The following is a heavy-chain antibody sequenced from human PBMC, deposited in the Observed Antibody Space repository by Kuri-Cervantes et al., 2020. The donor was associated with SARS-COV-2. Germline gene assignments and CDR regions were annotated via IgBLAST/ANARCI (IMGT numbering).Heavy chain of an antibody. V-gene: IGHV4-30-2*01. CDR1: GYSISSGGYS. J-gene: IGHJ1*01. Sequence: SETLSLTCAVSGYSISSGGYSWSWIRQPPGKGLEWIGSIYRAGGTFYQPSLKSRVSISLDRSKNQYSLNLSSVTAADTAVYYCVAAILGVDTGYFQHWGQGTLVTVSS. D-gene: IGHD3-3*01. CDR3: VAAILGVDTGYFQH. CDR2: IYRAGGT.